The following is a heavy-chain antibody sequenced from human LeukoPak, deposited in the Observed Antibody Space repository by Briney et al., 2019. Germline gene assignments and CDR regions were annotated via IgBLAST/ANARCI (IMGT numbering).Heavy chain of an antibody. J-gene: IGHJ4*02. CDR1: GFTFSSYS. Sequence: PGGSLRLSCVASGFTFSSYSMNWVLQAPGKGLEWVSSISSSSSYIYYADSVKGRFTISRDNAKNSLYLQMNSLRAEDTAVYYCASAYIVATPFDYWGQGTLVTVSS. D-gene: IGHD5-12*01. CDR2: ISSSSSYI. CDR3: ASAYIVATPFDY. V-gene: IGHV3-21*01.